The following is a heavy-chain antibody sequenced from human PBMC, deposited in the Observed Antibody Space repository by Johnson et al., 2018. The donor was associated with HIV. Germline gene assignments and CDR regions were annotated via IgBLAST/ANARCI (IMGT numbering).Heavy chain of an antibody. V-gene: IGHV3-13*01. CDR2: IGTAGDT. CDR3: ARVLTTRGAFDI. Sequence: VQLVESGGGVVQPGRSLRLSCAASGFTFSSYDMHWVRQATGKGLEWVSAIGTAGDTYYPDYVKGRFTITRDNSKNTLYLQMNSLRAEDTAVYYCARVLTTRGAFDIWGQGTMVTVSS. J-gene: IGHJ3*02. D-gene: IGHD3-9*01. CDR1: GFTFSSYD.